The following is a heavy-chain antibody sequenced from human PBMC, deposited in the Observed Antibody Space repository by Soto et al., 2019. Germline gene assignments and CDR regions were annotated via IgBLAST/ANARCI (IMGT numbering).Heavy chain of an antibody. CDR3: ATGNVDSMLEY. D-gene: IGHD3-3*01. V-gene: IGHV4-4*02. J-gene: IGHJ4*02. CDR1: DGSISSYDL. Sequence: SETLSLTCVVSDGSISSYDLWTWVRQPPGKGLEWIGKMYHSGGADYSPSLKSRVTISADSSKNHFSLMLTCVTAADTAVDYCATGNVDSMLEYWGQGTQVTVSS. CDR2: MYHSGGA.